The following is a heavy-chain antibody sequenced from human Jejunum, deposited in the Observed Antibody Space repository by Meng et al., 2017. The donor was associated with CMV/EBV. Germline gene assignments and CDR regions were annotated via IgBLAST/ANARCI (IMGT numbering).Heavy chain of an antibody. V-gene: IGHV4-4*02. J-gene: IGHJ4*02. CDR1: GHRSRHNW. D-gene: IGHD2-2*02. Sequence: GHRSRHNWGSWVRQPPEKRLEWMWEIYNDGSTNDNPSRKSRVTIAGDKSKNQFSMKVTSVTAADTAFYYCARDDAYCSSTTCYKMDYWGQGILVTVSS. CDR3: ARDDAYCSSTTCYKMDY. CDR2: IYNDGST.